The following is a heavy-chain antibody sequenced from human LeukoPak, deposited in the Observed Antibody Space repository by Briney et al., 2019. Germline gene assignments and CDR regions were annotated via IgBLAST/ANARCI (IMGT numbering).Heavy chain of an antibody. CDR1: GFTFSSFW. CDR3: AKDLHEIAADY. V-gene: IGHV3-74*01. J-gene: IGHJ4*02. CDR2: IKGDGITT. D-gene: IGHD2-21*01. Sequence: QPGGSLRLSCEASGFTFSSFWMHWVRQAPGKGLVWVARIKGDGITTNYADPAKGRFTVSRDNAKNTVYLQMNSLRAEDTAVYYCAKDLHEIAADYWGQGTLVTVAS.